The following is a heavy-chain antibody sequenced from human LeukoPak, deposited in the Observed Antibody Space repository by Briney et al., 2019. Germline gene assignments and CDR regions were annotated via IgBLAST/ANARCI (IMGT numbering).Heavy chain of an antibody. CDR1: GFTFSGYG. Sequence: QPGGSLRLSCAASGFTFSGYGMHWVRLAPGKGLEWVAVISYDGSSKYYAGSVKGRFTISRDNSKNTLYLQMNSLRAEDTAVYYCARDHDYGGNSPFDYWGQGTLVTVSS. J-gene: IGHJ4*02. CDR3: ARDHDYGGNSPFDY. V-gene: IGHV3-30*03. D-gene: IGHD4-23*01. CDR2: ISYDGSSK.